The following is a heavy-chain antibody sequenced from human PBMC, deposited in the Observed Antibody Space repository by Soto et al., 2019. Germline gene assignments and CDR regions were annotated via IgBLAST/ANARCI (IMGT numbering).Heavy chain of an antibody. CDR2: IYTSETT. CDR1: GGSIISSY. D-gene: IGHD4-17*01. Sequence: PSETLSLTCTVSGGSIISSYCSFIRHPAGKGLEWIVRIYTSETTNYNPSLKSRVTMSIDSSRNQFSLKLSSVTAADTAVYYCARDEGLATVPSFDFWGQGTLVTVSS. J-gene: IGHJ4*02. V-gene: IGHV4-4*07. CDR3: ARDEGLATVPSFDF.